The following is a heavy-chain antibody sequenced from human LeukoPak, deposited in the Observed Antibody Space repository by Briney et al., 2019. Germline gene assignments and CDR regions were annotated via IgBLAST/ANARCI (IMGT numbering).Heavy chain of an antibody. CDR2: INSDGSST. CDR3: TRVFVGDEYSSSGY. CDR1: GFTFSRYY. V-gene: IGHV3-74*01. Sequence: GGSLRLSCAASGFTFSRYYMHWIRQAPGKGLVWVSRINSDGSSTTYADSVKGRFTISRDNAKNTLYLQMNSLKVEDTAVYYCTRVFVGDEYSSSGYWGQGTLVTVSS. J-gene: IGHJ4*02. D-gene: IGHD6-13*01.